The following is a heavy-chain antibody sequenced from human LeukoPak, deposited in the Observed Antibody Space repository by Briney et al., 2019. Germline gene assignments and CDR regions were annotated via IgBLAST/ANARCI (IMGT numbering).Heavy chain of an antibody. CDR3: ARDLASCAGDCYSDGFGY. CDR1: GYSISSGYY. D-gene: IGHD2-21*02. Sequence: SETLSLTCTVSGYSISSGYYWGWIRQSPGKGLEWIGSIYHGGSTYYNPSLRSRVIVSVDTSKNHFSLKMSSVTAADTAVYYCARDLASCAGDCYSDGFGYWGQGALVTVSS. V-gene: IGHV4-38-2*02. J-gene: IGHJ4*02. CDR2: IYHGGST.